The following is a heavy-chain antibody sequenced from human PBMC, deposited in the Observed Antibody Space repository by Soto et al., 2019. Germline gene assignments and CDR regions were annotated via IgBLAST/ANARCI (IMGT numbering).Heavy chain of an antibody. CDR2: VDPNGGGS. CDR3: ATWVDYGEFEGFDV. CDR1: GYSFTDYK. V-gene: IGHV1-2*04. J-gene: IGHJ4*02. Sequence: ASVKVSCKTSGYSFTDYKLHWVRQAPGQGLEWMGWVDPNGGGSNSAQKFQGSVTMTWDTSITTAYLDLTRLTTNDTATYFCATWVDYGEFEGFDVWGQGTVVTVSS. D-gene: IGHD4-17*01.